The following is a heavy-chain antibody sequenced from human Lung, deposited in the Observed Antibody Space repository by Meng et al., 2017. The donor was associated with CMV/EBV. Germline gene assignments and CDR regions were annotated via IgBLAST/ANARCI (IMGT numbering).Heavy chain of an antibody. CDR1: RDCGSSNRSA. V-gene: IGHV6-1*01. Sequence: VKLKHYAPGLVKPSPNPSPTCTHSRDCGSSNRSALNWIRQSPSRGLEWLGRTYYRSKWYNGYAVSVKSRITINPDTSKNQFSLQLNSVTPEDTAMYYCARSGSSGWIDYWGQGTLVTVSS. D-gene: IGHD6-19*01. CDR2: TYYRSKWYN. CDR3: ARSGSSGWIDY. J-gene: IGHJ4*02.